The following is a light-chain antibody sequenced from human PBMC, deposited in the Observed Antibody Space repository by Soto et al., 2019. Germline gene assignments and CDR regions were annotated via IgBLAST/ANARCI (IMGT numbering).Light chain of an antibody. V-gene: IGLV2-8*01. Sequence: QSVLTQPPSASGSPGQSVTISCTGTSSDVGAYNYVSWYQQHPNKAPKLMIYEVTKRPSGVPDRFSGSKSGNTASLTVSGHQAEDEADYYCGSYGGTTNRGFGGGTQLTVL. CDR2: EVT. J-gene: IGLJ3*02. CDR1: SSDVGAYNY. CDR3: GSYGGTTNRG.